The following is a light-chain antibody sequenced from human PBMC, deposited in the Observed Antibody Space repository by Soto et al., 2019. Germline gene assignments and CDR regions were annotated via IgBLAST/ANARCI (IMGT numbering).Light chain of an antibody. J-gene: IGKJ1*01. V-gene: IGKV3-15*01. CDR1: QSVSSN. CDR2: GAS. CDR3: QQYNDWWT. Sequence: EIVMTQSPATLSVSPGGGATLSCRASQSVSSNLTWYQQKPGQAPRLLIYGASTRATGVPARFSGSGSGTEFTLTISSLQSEDFAVYYCQQYNDWWTFGQGTKVEIK.